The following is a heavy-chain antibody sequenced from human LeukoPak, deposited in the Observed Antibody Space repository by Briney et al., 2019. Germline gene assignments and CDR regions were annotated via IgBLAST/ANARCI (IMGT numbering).Heavy chain of an antibody. Sequence: AGGSLRLSCAASGFTFDDYAMHWVRQAPGKGLEWVSGISWNSGSIGYADSVKGRFTISRDNAKNSLYLQMNSLRAEDTALYYCAKDSVAVAGLFDYWGQGTLVTVSS. D-gene: IGHD6-19*01. CDR2: ISWNSGSI. J-gene: IGHJ4*02. CDR1: GFTFDDYA. V-gene: IGHV3-9*01. CDR3: AKDSVAVAGLFDY.